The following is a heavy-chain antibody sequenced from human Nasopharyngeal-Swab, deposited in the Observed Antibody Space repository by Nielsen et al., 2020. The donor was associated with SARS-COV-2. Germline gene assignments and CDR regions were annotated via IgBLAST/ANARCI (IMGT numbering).Heavy chain of an antibody. CDR1: GFTFSSYW. CDR3: ARDSRGYSYGYIYFDY. J-gene: IGHJ4*02. D-gene: IGHD5-18*01. CDR2: IKQDGSEK. V-gene: IGHV3-7*03. Sequence: GESLKISCAASGFTFSSYWMSWVRQAPGKGLEWVANIKQDGSEKYYVDSAKGRFTISRDNAKNSLYLQMNSLRAEDTAVYYCARDSRGYSYGYIYFDYWGQGTLVTVSS.